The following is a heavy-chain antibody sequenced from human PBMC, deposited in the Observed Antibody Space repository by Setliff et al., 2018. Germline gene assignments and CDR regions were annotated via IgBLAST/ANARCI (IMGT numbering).Heavy chain of an antibody. CDR3: ATEHDAFDI. Sequence: GASVKVSCKASGYSFTDYYMHWVRQATGQGLEWMGWMNPNSGNTGYAQKFQGRVTITADESTSTAYMELSGLTSEDTAVYYCATEHDAFDIWGQGALVTVSS. J-gene: IGHJ3*02. CDR2: MNPNSGNT. V-gene: IGHV1-8*03. CDR1: GYSFTDYY.